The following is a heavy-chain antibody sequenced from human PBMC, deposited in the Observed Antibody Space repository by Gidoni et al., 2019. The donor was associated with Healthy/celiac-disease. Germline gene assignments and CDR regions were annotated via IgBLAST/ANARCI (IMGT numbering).Heavy chain of an antibody. V-gene: IGHV3-15*01. CDR2: IKRKTYGGTT. D-gene: IGHD4-17*01. Sequence: EVQLVESGGGLVKPGGSLRLSCAASGFTFSNAWMSWVRQAPGKGLGWVGRIKRKTYGGTTDYASPVKGRFTISRDDSKNTLYLQMNSLKTEDTAVYYCTTDAGKDYGEGGEYFDYWGQGTLVTVSS. CDR1: GFTFSNAW. CDR3: TTDAGKDYGEGGEYFDY. J-gene: IGHJ4*02.